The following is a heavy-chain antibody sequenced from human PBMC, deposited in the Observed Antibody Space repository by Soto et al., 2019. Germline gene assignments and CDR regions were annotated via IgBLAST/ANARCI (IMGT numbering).Heavy chain of an antibody. Sequence: SETLSLTCAVYGVSFSGYYWSWIRQPPGKGLEWIGEINHSGSTNYNPSLKSRVTISVDTSKNQFSLKLSSVTAADTAVYYCARGITIFGVVREGYYYYMDVWGKGTTVTVSS. J-gene: IGHJ6*03. D-gene: IGHD3-3*01. CDR2: INHSGST. CDR3: ARGITIFGVVREGYYYYMDV. CDR1: GVSFSGYY. V-gene: IGHV4-34*01.